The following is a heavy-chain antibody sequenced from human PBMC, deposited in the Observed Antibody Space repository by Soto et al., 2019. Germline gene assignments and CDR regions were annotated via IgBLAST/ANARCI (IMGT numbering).Heavy chain of an antibody. V-gene: IGHV3-23*01. D-gene: IGHD2-15*01. CDR2: ISGSGGST. CDR3: AKRLTYCSGGSCYGYGMDV. J-gene: IGHJ6*02. CDR1: GFTFSSYA. Sequence: GGSLRLSCAASGFTFSSYAMSWVRQAPGKGLEWVSAISGSGGSTYYADSVKGRFTISRDNSKNTLYLQMNSLRAEDTAVYYCAKRLTYCSGGSCYGYGMDVWGQGTTVTVSS.